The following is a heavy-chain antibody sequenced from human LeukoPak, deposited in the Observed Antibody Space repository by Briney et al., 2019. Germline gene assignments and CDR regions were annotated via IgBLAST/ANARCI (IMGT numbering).Heavy chain of an antibody. J-gene: IGHJ5*02. CDR1: GGSFSGYY. CDR2: INHSGST. D-gene: IGHD3-3*01. V-gene: IGHV4-34*01. Sequence: SETLSLTCAVYGGSFSGYYWSWIRQPPGKGLEWIGEINHSGSTNYNPSLKSRVTISVDTSKNQFSLKLSSVTAADTAVYYCARGYNDFRSGYYGGFIWFDPWGQGTLVTVSS. CDR3: ARGYNDFRSGYYGGFIWFDP.